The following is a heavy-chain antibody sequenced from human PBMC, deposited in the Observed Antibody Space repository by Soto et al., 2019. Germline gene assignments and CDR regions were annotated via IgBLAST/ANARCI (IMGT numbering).Heavy chain of an antibody. J-gene: IGHJ6*02. CDR2: IRSKANSYAT. CDR1: GFTFSGSA. D-gene: IGHD1-1*01. V-gene: IGHV3-73*01. Sequence: GVLRLSCAASGFTFSGSAVHWVRQASGKGLEWVGRIRSKANSYATAYAASVKGRFTVSGDDSKNTAYLQMNSLKTEDAAVYYCTRREVLDDGMDVWGQGTTVTVSS. CDR3: TRREVLDDGMDV.